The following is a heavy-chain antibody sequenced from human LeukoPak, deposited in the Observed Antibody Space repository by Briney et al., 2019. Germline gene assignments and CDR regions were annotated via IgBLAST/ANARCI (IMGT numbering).Heavy chain of an antibody. CDR2: INPDSGGT. CDR3: VKGSSRIWYKYFFDY. J-gene: IGHJ4*02. V-gene: IGHV1-2*02. Sequence: ASVKVSCKASGYTLTGYCMHWVRQAPGQGLEWMGWINPDSGGTKYVQKFQGRFTITRDTSMSTAYLELSSLRADDTAVYYCVKGSSRIWYKYFFDYWGQGTLVTVSS. D-gene: IGHD6-13*01. CDR1: GYTLTGYC.